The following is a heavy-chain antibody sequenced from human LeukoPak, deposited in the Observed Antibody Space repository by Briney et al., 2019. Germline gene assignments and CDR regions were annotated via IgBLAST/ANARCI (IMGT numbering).Heavy chain of an antibody. V-gene: IGHV4-4*07. J-gene: IGHJ4*02. CDR3: ARGWSYYPY. CDR2: IYTSGST. D-gene: IGHD1-26*01. CDR1: GGPISSYY. Sequence: SEPLSLTCTVCGGPISSYYWSWLQQPAGKGLEWIGRIYTSGSTNYNPSLKSRVTMSVDTSKNQLSLKLSSVTAADTAVYYCARGWSYYPYWGQGTLVTVSS.